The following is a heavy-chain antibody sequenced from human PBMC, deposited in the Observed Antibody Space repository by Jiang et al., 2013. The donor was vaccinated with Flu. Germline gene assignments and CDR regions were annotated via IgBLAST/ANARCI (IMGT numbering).Heavy chain of an antibody. CDR2: IWHDGSNR. Sequence: RLSCAASGFSFNYFGMYWVRQAPGKGLEWVASIWHDGSNRYYADSVKGRFTISRDNSKNTLYVQMNSLRVEDTAVYYCSTLRGSTYDTYLMDYWGQGTLVSVSS. J-gene: IGHJ4*02. CDR1: GFSFNYFG. V-gene: IGHV3-30*02. CDR3: STLRGSTYDTYLMDY. D-gene: IGHD2-2*01.